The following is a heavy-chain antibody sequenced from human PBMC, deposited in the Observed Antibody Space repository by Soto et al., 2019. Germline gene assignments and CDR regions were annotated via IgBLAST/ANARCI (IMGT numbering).Heavy chain of an antibody. V-gene: IGHV4-34*01. CDR3: ATPAQSGFREPRTGKAYFDY. Sequence: QVQLQQWGAGLLKPSETLSLTCAVYGGSFSGYYWSRIRQPPGKGLDWVGEINHSGSTNYNPSRKSLVTISVDTCNNQSSRKLSSVTGAATAVYYCATPAQSGFREPRTGKAYFDYWGQGTLVTVSS. CDR1: GGSFSGYY. J-gene: IGHJ4*02. D-gene: IGHD3-10*01. CDR2: INHSGST.